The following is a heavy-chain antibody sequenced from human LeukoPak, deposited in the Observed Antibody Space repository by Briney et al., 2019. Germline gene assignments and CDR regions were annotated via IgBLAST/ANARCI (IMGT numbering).Heavy chain of an antibody. CDR3: ARGRRDCSGGSCYSALPFDFDY. V-gene: IGHV1-8*01. CDR1: GYTFTSYD. CDR2: MNPNSGNT. J-gene: IGHJ4*02. D-gene: IGHD2-15*01. Sequence: ASVKVSCKASGYTFTSYDINWVRQATGRGLEWMGWMNPNSGNTGYAQKFQGRVTMTRNTSISTAYMELSSLRSEDTAVYYCARGRRDCSGGSCYSALPFDFDYWGQGTLVTVSS.